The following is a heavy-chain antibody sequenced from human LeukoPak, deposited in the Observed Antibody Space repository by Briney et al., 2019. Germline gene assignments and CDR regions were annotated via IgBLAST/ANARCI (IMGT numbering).Heavy chain of an antibody. Sequence: SETLSLTCAVSGYSISSGYYCGWIRQPPGKGLGWIGSIYHSGSTYYNPSLKSRVTISVDTSKNQFSLKLSSVTAADTAVYYCARLDYYDSSGYSYAFDIWGQGTMVTVSS. D-gene: IGHD3-22*01. CDR3: ARLDYYDSSGYSYAFDI. CDR1: GYSISSGYY. J-gene: IGHJ3*02. V-gene: IGHV4-38-2*01. CDR2: IYHSGST.